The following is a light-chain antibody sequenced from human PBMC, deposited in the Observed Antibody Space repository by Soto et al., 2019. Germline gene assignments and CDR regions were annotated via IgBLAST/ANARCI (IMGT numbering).Light chain of an antibody. V-gene: IGKV1-33*01. Sequence: DIQMTQSPSSLSASVGDRVTITCQASQDISHNLNWYQQKPGKAPKVLIYDASTLAAGVPSRFSGSGSGTDFALTISGLQPEDFATYYCQHYDTLPLPVYTFGQGTKLEI. CDR1: QDISHN. CDR3: QHYDTLPLPVYT. CDR2: DAS. J-gene: IGKJ2*01.